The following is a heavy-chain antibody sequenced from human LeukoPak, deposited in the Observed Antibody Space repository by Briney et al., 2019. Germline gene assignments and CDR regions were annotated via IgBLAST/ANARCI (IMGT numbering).Heavy chain of an antibody. CDR3: ARVGSKTYTGDY. CDR1: GGTFSSYA. CDR2: IIPILSIA. D-gene: IGHD1-1*01. Sequence: ASVKVSCKASGGTFSSYAISWVRQAPGQGLEWMGRIIPILSIANYAQKFQGRVTITADKSTSTAYMELSSLRSEDTAVYYCARVGSKTYTGDYWGQGTLVTVSS. J-gene: IGHJ4*02. V-gene: IGHV1-69*04.